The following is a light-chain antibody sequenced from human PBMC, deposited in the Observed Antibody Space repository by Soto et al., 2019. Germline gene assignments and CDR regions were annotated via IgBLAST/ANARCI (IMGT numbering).Light chain of an antibody. CDR1: QSVSSK. Sequence: EILVTQSPAKLSVSPWEVATLSCKASQSVSSKLAWYQQKPGQAPKLLLYDAANTATGSPARFSGSGSGTDFTLTISSLEPEDFAVYYCQQYNNWPPSTFGQGTRLEIK. J-gene: IGKJ5*01. V-gene: IGKV3D-15*01. CDR2: DAA. CDR3: QQYNNWPPST.